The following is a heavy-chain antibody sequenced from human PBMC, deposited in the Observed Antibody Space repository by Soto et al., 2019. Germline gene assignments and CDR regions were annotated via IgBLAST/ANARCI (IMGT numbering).Heavy chain of an antibody. Sequence: SETLSLTCAVYGGSFSGYYLSWIRQPPGKGLEWIGEINHSGSTNYNPSLKSRVTISVDTSKNQFSLKLSSVTAADTAVYYCARVMYSSSPLEHDYWGQGTLVTVSS. CDR3: ARVMYSSSPLEHDY. CDR1: GGSFSGYY. CDR2: INHSGST. V-gene: IGHV4-34*01. D-gene: IGHD6-6*01. J-gene: IGHJ4*02.